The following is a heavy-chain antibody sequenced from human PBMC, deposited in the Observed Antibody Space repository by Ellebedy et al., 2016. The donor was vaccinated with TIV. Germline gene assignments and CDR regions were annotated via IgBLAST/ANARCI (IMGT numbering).Heavy chain of an antibody. CDR2: ISSSGSPI. J-gene: IGHJ4*02. V-gene: IGHV3-11*04. D-gene: IGHD2-8*01. CDR1: Y. Sequence: YWGWIRQAPGKGLEWVSYISSSGSPIYYADSVKGRFTISRDNAENSLYLQMNGLRDEDTAVYYCGRGENGVNSWGQGTLVIVSS. CDR3: GRGENGVNS.